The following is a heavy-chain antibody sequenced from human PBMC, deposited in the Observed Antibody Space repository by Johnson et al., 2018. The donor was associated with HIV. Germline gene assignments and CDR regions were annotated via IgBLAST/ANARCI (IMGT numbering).Heavy chain of an antibody. V-gene: IGHV3-30*18. CDR2: ISYNGSNK. J-gene: IGHJ3*02. Sequence: QVQLVESGGGLVQPGGSLRLSCAASGFSFSSYGMHWVRQAPGKGLEWVAVISYNGSNKYYADSVKGRFTISRDNAKNTLYVQMNSLRAEDTAVYYCAKDPSPWLLGNDAFDIWGQGTMVTVSS. CDR1: GFSFSSYG. D-gene: IGHD3-22*01. CDR3: AKDPSPWLLGNDAFDI.